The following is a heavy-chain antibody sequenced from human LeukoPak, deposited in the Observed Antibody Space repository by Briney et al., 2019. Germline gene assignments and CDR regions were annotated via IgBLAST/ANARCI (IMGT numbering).Heavy chain of an antibody. CDR1: GFTFNNAW. CDR2: IKSKTDGGTS. V-gene: IGHV3-15*01. J-gene: IGHJ5*02. Sequence: GGSLRLSCAVSGFTFNNAWMYWVRQAPGKGLEWVGRIKSKTDGGTSDYAAPVTGRFTISRDGSKSTLYLQMNSLKIEDTGVYYCSTLWYGAWGQGTLVTVSS. CDR3: STLWYGA. D-gene: IGHD3-10*01.